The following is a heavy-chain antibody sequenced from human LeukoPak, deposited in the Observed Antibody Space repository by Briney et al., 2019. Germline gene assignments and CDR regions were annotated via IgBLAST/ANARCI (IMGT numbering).Heavy chain of an antibody. V-gene: IGHV6-1*01. Sequence: PSQTLSLTCALSGDIFSSNSAAWHWIRQSPSRGLEWLGRTYYRSNWYNDYAVSVKSRITINPDTSKNQFSLQLNSVTPEDTAAYYCARDSSGWYFDYWGQGTLVTVSS. D-gene: IGHD6-19*01. CDR1: GDIFSSNSAA. CDR2: TYYRSNWYN. J-gene: IGHJ4*02. CDR3: ARDSSGWYFDY.